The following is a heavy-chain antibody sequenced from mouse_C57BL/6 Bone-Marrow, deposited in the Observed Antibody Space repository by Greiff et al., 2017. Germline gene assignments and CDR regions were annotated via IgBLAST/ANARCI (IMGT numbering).Heavy chain of an antibody. J-gene: IGHJ3*01. CDR2: IDPENGDT. V-gene: IGHV14-4*01. CDR1: GFNIKDDY. CDR3: TRYYDYAY. Sequence: VQLQQSGAELVRPWASVKLSCTASGFNIKDDYMHWVKQRPEQGLEWIGWIDPENGDTEYASKFQGKATITADTSSNTAYLQLSSLTSEDTAGYYCTRYYDYAYWGQGTLVTVSA. D-gene: IGHD2-4*01.